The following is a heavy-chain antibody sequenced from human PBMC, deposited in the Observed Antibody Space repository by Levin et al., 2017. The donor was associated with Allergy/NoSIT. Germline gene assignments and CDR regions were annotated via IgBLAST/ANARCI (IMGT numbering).Heavy chain of an antibody. CDR2: ISYDGSNK. D-gene: IGHD3-10*01. J-gene: IGHJ6*02. Sequence: PGGSLRLSCAASGFTFSSYAMHWVRQAPGKGLEWVAVISYDGSNKYYADSVKGRFTISRDNSKNTLYLQMNSLRAEDTAVYYCARGGLGVRYYYGSGSLSNRPSDGMDVWGQGTTVTVSS. CDR3: ARGGLGVRYYYGSGSLSNRPSDGMDV. V-gene: IGHV3-30-3*01. CDR1: GFTFSSYA.